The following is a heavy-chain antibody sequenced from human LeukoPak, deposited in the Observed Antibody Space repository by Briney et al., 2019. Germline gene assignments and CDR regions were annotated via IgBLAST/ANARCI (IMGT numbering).Heavy chain of an antibody. J-gene: IGHJ4*02. V-gene: IGHV3-7*01. D-gene: IGHD6-19*01. CDR2: IKQDGSHK. Sequence: PGGSLRLSCVGSGFTFSSNWMSWVRQAPGKGLEWVANIKQDGSHKNYVDSVKGRFTISRDNAKKSLYLQMNSLRAEDTAAYYCARETPDSSGWDWGQGTLVTVSS. CDR3: ARETPDSSGWD. CDR1: GFTFSSNW.